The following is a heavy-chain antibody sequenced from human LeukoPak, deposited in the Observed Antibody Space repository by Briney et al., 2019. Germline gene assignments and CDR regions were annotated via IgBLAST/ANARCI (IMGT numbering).Heavy chain of an antibody. J-gene: IGHJ2*01. Sequence: PGRSLSLSCEASGFTFSSNGMHWVRQAPGKGLEWVALISYDGGNKYYADSVKGRFTISRDNAKNTLYLQMNSLRAEDTAVYYCAKDLGTGIYWYFDTWGRGTLVTVSS. CDR3: AKDLGTGIYWYFDT. CDR2: ISYDGGNK. CDR1: GFTFSSNG. V-gene: IGHV3-30*18. D-gene: IGHD1-1*01.